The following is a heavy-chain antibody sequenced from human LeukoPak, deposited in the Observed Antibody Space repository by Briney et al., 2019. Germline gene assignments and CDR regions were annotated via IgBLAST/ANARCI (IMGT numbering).Heavy chain of an antibody. CDR1: GFTFNTSA. CDR2: LSATGLDT. Sequence: GGSLRLSCAASGFTFNTSALSWFRQAPGERLDWVSSLSATGLDTYSAESVKGRFTISRDNSKNTLYLHMNSLRVDDTAVYFCAKETSGQGPGRGSSHWGPGALVTVSS. J-gene: IGHJ4*02. CDR3: AKETSGQGPGRGSSH. V-gene: IGHV3-23*01. D-gene: IGHD1-1*01.